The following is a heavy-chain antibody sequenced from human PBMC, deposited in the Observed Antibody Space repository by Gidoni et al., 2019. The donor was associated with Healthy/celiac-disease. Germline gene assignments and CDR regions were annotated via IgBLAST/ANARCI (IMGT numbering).Heavy chain of an antibody. D-gene: IGHD1-1*01. J-gene: IGHJ3*02. Sequence: QVQLVQSGAEVKKPGASVKVSCKASGYTFTGHYMHWVRPAPGQGLEWMGWINPNSGGTNYAQKFQGRVTMTRDTSISTAYMELSRLRSDDTAVYYCARFPSNWNDGNDAFDIWGQGTMVTVSS. CDR3: ARFPSNWNDGNDAFDI. V-gene: IGHV1-2*02. CDR1: GYTFTGHY. CDR2: INPNSGGT.